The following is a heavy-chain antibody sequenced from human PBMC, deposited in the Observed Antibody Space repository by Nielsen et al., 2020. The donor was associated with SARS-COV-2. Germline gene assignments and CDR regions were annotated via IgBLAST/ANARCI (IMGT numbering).Heavy chain of an antibody. CDR3: ARDSMATADYYYYGMDV. Sequence: GSLRLSCTVSGGSISSGGYYWSWIRQHPGKGLEWIGYIYYSGSTNYNPSLKSRVTISVDTSKNQFSLKLSSVTAADTAVYYCARDSMATADYYYYGMDVWGQGTTVTVSS. V-gene: IGHV4-61*08. CDR1: GGSISSGGYY. CDR2: IYYSGST. D-gene: IGHD5-24*01. J-gene: IGHJ6*02.